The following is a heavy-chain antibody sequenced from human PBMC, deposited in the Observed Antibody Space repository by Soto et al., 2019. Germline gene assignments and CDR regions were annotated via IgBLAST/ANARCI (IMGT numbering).Heavy chain of an antibody. CDR3: AKDYYDSSDQRTNAFDI. D-gene: IGHD3-22*01. Sequence: GGSLRLSCAASGFTFSSYGMHWVRQAPGKGLEWVAVISYDGSNKYYADSVKGRFTISRDNSKNTLYLQMNSLRAEDTAVYYCAKDYYDSSDQRTNAFDIWGQGTMVTVSS. J-gene: IGHJ3*02. V-gene: IGHV3-30*18. CDR2: ISYDGSNK. CDR1: GFTFSSYG.